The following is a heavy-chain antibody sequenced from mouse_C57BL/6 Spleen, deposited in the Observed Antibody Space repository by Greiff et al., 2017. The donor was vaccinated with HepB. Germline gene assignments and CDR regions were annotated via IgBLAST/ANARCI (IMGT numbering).Heavy chain of an antibody. V-gene: IGHV1-22*01. CDR1: GYTFTDYN. Sequence: EVQLQQSGPELVKPGASVKMSCKASGYTFTDYNMHWVKQSHGKSLEWIGYINPNNGGTSYNQKFKGKATLTVNKSSSTAYMELRSLTSEDSAVYYWARSYYGSRIYYAMDYWGKETSGTVSS. J-gene: IGHJ4*01. CDR2: INPNNGGT. D-gene: IGHD1-1*01. CDR3: ARSYYGSRIYYAMDY.